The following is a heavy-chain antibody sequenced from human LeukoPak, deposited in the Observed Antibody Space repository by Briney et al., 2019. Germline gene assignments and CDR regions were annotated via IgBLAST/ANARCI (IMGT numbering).Heavy chain of an antibody. CDR3: ARGAHYYDSSANAFGI. V-gene: IGHV4-30-4*07. CDR1: GGSISSGGYS. CDR2: IYYSGST. J-gene: IGHJ3*02. Sequence: PSETLSLTCAVSGGSISSGGYSWNWIRQPPGKGLEWIGYIYYSGSTYYNPSLKSRVTISVDTSKNQLSLKLSSVTAADTAMYYCARGAHYYDSSANAFGIWGQGTMVTVSS. D-gene: IGHD3-22*01.